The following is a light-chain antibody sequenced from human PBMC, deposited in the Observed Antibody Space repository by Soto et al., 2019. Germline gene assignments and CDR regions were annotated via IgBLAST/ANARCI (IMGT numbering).Light chain of an antibody. CDR2: GAS. CDR3: QQYGSSRWT. J-gene: IGKJ1*01. Sequence: EIVLTQSPGTLSLSPGERATLSCRASQSVSSNYLAWYQQKPGQAPRLVIHGASSRATGIPDRFSGSGSGTDFTLTISRLEPEDFAVYYCQQYGSSRWTFGQGTKVDIK. CDR1: QSVSSNY. V-gene: IGKV3-20*01.